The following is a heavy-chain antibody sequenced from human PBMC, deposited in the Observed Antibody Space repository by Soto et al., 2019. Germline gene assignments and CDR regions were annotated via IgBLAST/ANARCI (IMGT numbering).Heavy chain of an antibody. Sequence: EVQLMESGGSLVQPGGPLRLSCVVSGFTVTSNYMSWVRQAPGKGLEWVSVLYSGGGTDYADSVKGRFTISRDNSETTLYLQMNSLRADDTGTYYCTRGGRTDWSYPRFDYWGQGTLVTVSS. CDR2: LYSGGGT. CDR3: TRGGRTDWSYPRFDY. V-gene: IGHV3-66*01. J-gene: IGHJ4*02. CDR1: GFTVTSNY. D-gene: IGHD3-9*01.